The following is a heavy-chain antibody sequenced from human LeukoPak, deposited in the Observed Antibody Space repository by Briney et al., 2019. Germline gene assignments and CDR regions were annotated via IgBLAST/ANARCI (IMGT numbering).Heavy chain of an antibody. D-gene: IGHD4-23*01. J-gene: IGHJ4*02. Sequence: GGSLRLSCAASGFTFSSYAMHWVRQAPGKGLEWVAVISYDGSNKYYADSVKGRFTTSRDNSKNTLYLQMNSLRAEDTAVYYCARAPGSPYGGNSGYWGQGTLVTVSS. CDR3: ARAPGSPYGGNSGY. CDR1: GFTFSSYA. CDR2: ISYDGSNK. V-gene: IGHV3-30-3*01.